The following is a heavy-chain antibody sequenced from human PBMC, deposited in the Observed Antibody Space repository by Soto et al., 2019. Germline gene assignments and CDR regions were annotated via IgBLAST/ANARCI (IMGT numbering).Heavy chain of an antibody. J-gene: IGHJ5*02. D-gene: IGHD4-17*01. CDR1: GGTFSSYA. CDR3: ARRTDYGDYVGWFDP. CDR2: IIPIFGTA. V-gene: IGHV1-69*13. Sequence: GASVKVSCKASGGTFSSYAISWVRQAPGQGLEWMGGIIPIFGTANYAQKFQGRVTITADESTSTAYMELSSLRSEDTAVYYCARRTDYGDYVGWFDPWGQGTLVTGSS.